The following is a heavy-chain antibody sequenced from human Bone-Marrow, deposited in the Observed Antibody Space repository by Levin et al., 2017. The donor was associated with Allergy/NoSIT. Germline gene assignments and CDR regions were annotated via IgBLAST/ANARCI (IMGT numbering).Heavy chain of an antibody. Sequence: MTGGSLRLSCKGSGSSFTSYWISWVRQMPGKGLEWMGRIDPSDAYTNYSPAFQGHVTISADTSINTAYLQWSSLKSSDTAMYYCARRLSSGWYSVDYWGQGTLVTVSS. V-gene: IGHV5-10-1*01. CDR3: ARRLSSGWYSVDY. CDR1: GSSFTSYW. J-gene: IGHJ4*02. CDR2: IDPSDAYT. D-gene: IGHD6-19*01.